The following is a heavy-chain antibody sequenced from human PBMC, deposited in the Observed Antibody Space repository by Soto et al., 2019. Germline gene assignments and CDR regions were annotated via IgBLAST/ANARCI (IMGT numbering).Heavy chain of an antibody. J-gene: IGHJ5*02. V-gene: IGHV4-4*07. CDR3: ARGQRFSDSFDP. D-gene: IGHD3-3*01. CDR1: GGAIRGYY. CDR2: SYSSGGT. Sequence: QLQLKESGPGLVKPSETLSLTCTVSGGAIRGYYWTWIRLPAGTGLEWIGRSYSSGGTKYNPYLKSRVTMSLDTSKNQFSMRLSSVTAADTAVYYCARGQRFSDSFDPWGQGTLVTVSS.